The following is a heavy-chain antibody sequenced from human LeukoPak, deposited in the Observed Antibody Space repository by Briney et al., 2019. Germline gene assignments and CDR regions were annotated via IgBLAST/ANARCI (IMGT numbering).Heavy chain of an antibody. CDR1: GGSISSYY. CDR3: ARHIEDFYYYIDV. Sequence: PSETLSLTCTVSGGSISSYYWSWIRQPPGKGLEWIGYIYYSGSTNYNPSLKSRVIISVDTSKNQFSLKLSTVTAADTAVYYCARHIEDFYYYIDVWGKGTTVTVSS. CDR2: IYYSGST. V-gene: IGHV4-59*08. J-gene: IGHJ6*03.